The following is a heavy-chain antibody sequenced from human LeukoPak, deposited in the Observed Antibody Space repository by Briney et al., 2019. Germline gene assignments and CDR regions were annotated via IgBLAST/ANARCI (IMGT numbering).Heavy chain of an antibody. CDR1: GFTFSSYS. CDR2: ISSSSSTI. V-gene: IGHV3-48*04. Sequence: GGSLRLSCAASGFTFSSYSMNWVRQAPGKGLEWVSYISSSSSTIYYADSVKGRFTISRDNAKNSLYLQMNSLRAEDTAVYYCATEWVGSSWYIPHDYWGQGTLVTVSS. CDR3: ATEWVGSSWYIPHDY. D-gene: IGHD6-13*01. J-gene: IGHJ4*02.